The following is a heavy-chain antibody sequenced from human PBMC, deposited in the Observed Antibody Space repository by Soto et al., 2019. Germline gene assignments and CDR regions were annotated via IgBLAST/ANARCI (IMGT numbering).Heavy chain of an antibody. Sequence: ASVKVSCQASGYTFTSYDINWVRQATGQGLEWMGWMNTNSGNTGYAQKFQGRVTMTRNTSISTAYMELSSLRSEDTAVYYCARGAMTYYYYYYMDVWGKGTTVTVSS. CDR1: GYTFTSYD. CDR2: MNTNSGNT. J-gene: IGHJ6*03. V-gene: IGHV1-8*01. CDR3: ARGAMTYYYYYYMDV.